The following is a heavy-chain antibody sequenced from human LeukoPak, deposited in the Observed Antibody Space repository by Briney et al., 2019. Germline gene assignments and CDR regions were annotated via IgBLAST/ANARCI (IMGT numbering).Heavy chain of an antibody. J-gene: IGHJ4*02. Sequence: WASVKVSRKASGYTFTSYGISWVRQAPGQGLEWMGWISAYNGNTNYAQKLQGRVTMTTDTSTSTAYMELRSLRSDDTAVYYCARRHYSSGWYYFDYWGQGTLVTVSS. D-gene: IGHD6-19*01. V-gene: IGHV1-18*01. CDR2: ISAYNGNT. CDR1: GYTFTSYG. CDR3: ARRHYSSGWYYFDY.